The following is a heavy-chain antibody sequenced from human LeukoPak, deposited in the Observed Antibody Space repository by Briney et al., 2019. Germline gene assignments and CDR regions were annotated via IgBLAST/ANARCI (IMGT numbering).Heavy chain of an antibody. CDR3: ARAGSSWSFDF. D-gene: IGHD6-13*01. Sequence: PSETLSLTCTVSGGSINSYYWSWIRQPPGKGLEWIGYIYYSGSTKYNPSLKSRVTMSVDTSKNQFSLKLSSVTSADTAVYYCARAGSSWSFDFWGQGTLVTVSS. CDR2: IYYSGST. V-gene: IGHV4-59*01. J-gene: IGHJ4*02. CDR1: GGSINSYY.